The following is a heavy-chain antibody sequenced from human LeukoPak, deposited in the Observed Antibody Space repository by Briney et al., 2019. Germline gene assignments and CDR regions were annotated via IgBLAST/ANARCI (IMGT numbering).Heavy chain of an antibody. CDR2: IYPGDSDT. D-gene: IGHD1-26*01. Sequence: GESLKISCKGSGYSFASYWIAWVRQMPGKGLEYMGIIYPGDSDTRYSPSFQGQVTISADKSISTAYLQWSSLEASDTAMYFCARGGLWGATTIDYWGQGTLVTVSS. J-gene: IGHJ4*02. CDR1: GYSFASYW. V-gene: IGHV5-51*01. CDR3: ARGGLWGATTIDY.